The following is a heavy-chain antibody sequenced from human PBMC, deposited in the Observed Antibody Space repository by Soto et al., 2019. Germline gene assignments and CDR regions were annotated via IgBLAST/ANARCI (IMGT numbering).Heavy chain of an antibody. J-gene: IGHJ5*02. Sequence: GGSLRLSCAGSGLTFSRYAMSCVRQAPGKGLEWVSAISGSGGSTYYADSVKGRFTISRDNSKNTLYLQMNSLRAEDTAVYYCATSTARPRWFDPWGQGTLVTVSS. CDR2: ISGSGGST. D-gene: IGHD6-6*01. V-gene: IGHV3-23*01. CDR3: ATSTARPRWFDP. CDR1: GLTFSRYA.